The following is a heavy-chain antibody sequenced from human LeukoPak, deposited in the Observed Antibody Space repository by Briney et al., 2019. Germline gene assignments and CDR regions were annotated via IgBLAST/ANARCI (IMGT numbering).Heavy chain of an antibody. CDR3: ARGGGTNFGVITD. V-gene: IGHV1-2*02. D-gene: IGHD3-3*01. CDR2: INPKSGGT. Sequence: ASVKVSCKTSGYTFTDYYLHWLRQAPGQGLEWMGWINPKSGGTNDAQNFQGRVTMTRDTSISTAYMELSRLRSEDTAVYFCARGGGTNFGVITDWGQGTLVTVSS. J-gene: IGHJ4*02. CDR1: GYTFTDYY.